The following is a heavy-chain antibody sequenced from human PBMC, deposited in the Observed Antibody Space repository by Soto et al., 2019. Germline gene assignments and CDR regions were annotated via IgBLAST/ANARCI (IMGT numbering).Heavy chain of an antibody. Sequence: SETLSLTCTVSGGSVTSGSYYWSWIRQPPGKGLEWIGLIYYSGTTNYNPSLKSRVTISVDTSNNQFSLRLTSVTAADTAVYYCASITVKVMINGAFDIWGQGTVVTVSS. CDR2: IYYSGTT. CDR3: ASITVKVMINGAFDI. V-gene: IGHV4-61*01. J-gene: IGHJ3*02. D-gene: IGHD3-16*01. CDR1: GGSVTSGSYY.